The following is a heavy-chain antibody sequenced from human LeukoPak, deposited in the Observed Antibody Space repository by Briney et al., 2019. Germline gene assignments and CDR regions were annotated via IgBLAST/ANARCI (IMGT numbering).Heavy chain of an antibody. D-gene: IGHD3-10*01. CDR2: ISAYNGNT. CDR1: GYTFTSYG. CDR3: ARIGSGSYYSLKNWFDP. V-gene: IGHV1-18*01. J-gene: IGHJ5*02. Sequence: ASGKVSCKASGYTFTSYGISWVRQAPGQGLEWRGWISAYNGNTNYAQKLQGRVTMTTDTSTSTAYMELRNLRYDDTAVYYCARIGSGSYYSLKNWFDPWGQGTLVTVSS.